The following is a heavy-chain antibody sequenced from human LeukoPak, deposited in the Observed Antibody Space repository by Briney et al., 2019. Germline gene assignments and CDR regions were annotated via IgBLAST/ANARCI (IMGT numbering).Heavy chain of an antibody. CDR3: ARCSGGSCYSAGLDY. D-gene: IGHD2-15*01. J-gene: IGHJ4*02. CDR1: GFTFGSYA. V-gene: IGHV3-23*01. CDR2: ISGSGGST. Sequence: GGSLRLSCAASGFTFGSYAMSWVRQAPGKGLEWVSAISGSGGSTYYADSVKGRFTTSRDNSKNTLYLQMNSLRAEDTAVYYCARCSGGSCYSAGLDYWGQGTLVTVSS.